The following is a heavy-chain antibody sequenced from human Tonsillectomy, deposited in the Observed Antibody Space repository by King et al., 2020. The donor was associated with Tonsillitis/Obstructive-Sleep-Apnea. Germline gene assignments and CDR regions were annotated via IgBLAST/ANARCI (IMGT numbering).Heavy chain of an antibody. CDR3: ARGIMSTVLFPYYMDV. J-gene: IGHJ6*03. CDR2: INHSGST. D-gene: IGHD4-17*01. Sequence: HVQLQQWGAGLLKPSEPLSLTCTVFGGSFSGYYWTWIRQPPGKGLEWIGEINHSGSTNYNPSLKSRVTIAVDTSKNQFSLKLNSVTAADTAVYYCARGIMSTVLFPYYMDVWGKGTTVTVSS. V-gene: IGHV4-34*01. CDR1: GGSFSGYY.